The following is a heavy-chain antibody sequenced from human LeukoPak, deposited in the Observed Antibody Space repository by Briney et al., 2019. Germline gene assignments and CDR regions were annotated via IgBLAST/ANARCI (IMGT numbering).Heavy chain of an antibody. CDR3: ARLYGDYGLRY. J-gene: IGHJ4*02. CDR1: GFTFSSYW. Sequence: GGSLRLSCAASGFTFSSYWMHWVRQAPGKGLVWVSRINSDGSSTSYADSVKGRFTISRDNAKNTLYLQMNSLGAEDTAVYYCARLYGDYGLRYWGQGTLVTVSS. CDR2: INSDGSST. D-gene: IGHD4-17*01. V-gene: IGHV3-74*01.